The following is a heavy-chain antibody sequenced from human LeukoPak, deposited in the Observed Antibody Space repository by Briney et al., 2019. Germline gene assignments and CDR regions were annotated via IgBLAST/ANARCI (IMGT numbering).Heavy chain of an antibody. J-gene: IGHJ4*02. CDR2: IYHSGST. D-gene: IGHD3-22*01. CDR1: GYSISSGYY. Sequence: SETLSLTCTVSGYSISSGYYGGWIRQPPGRGLEWIGSIYHSGSTYYNPSLKSRVTMSIDTSKNQFSLKLTSVTAADTAVYYCARGWVYDRSEPVDFWGQGTLVTVSS. CDR3: ARGWVYDRSEPVDF. V-gene: IGHV4-38-2*02.